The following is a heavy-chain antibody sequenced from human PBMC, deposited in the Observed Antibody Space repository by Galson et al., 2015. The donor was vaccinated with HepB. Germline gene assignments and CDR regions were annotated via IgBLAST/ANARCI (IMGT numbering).Heavy chain of an antibody. D-gene: IGHD6-13*01. V-gene: IGHV1-69*17. CDR2: VIPIFGMT. CDR3: ASSGIAAAATRYYGMDV. J-gene: IGHJ6*02. Sequence: SCKASGGTFSSYAISWVRQAPGQGLEWMGGVIPIFGMTNYAQKFQGRVTITADKSTSIGYMELSSLRSEDTAVYYCASSGIAAAATRYYGMDVWGQGTTVTVSS. CDR1: GGTFSSYA.